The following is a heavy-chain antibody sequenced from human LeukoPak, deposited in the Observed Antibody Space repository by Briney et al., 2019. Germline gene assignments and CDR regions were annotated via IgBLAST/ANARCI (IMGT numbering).Heavy chain of an antibody. D-gene: IGHD3-22*01. CDR2: KSCDGSNK. CDR3: ASNYDSSGPVRFDP. Sequence: GGSLRLSCAASGFTFSSYAMHWVRQAPGKGLEWVAVKSCDGSNKYYADSVKGRFTISRDNSKNTLYLQMNSLRAEDTAVYYCASNYDSSGPVRFDPWGQGTLVTVSS. J-gene: IGHJ5*02. V-gene: IGHV3-30-3*01. CDR1: GFTFSSYA.